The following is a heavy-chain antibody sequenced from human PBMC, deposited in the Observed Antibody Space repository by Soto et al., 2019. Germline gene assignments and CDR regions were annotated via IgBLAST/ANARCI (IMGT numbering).Heavy chain of an antibody. Sequence: SGPTLVNPTQTLTLTCTFSGFSLNTYGVGVGWIRQPPGKALEWLALIYWDDDKRYSPSLKSRLTITKDASKNQVVLTMTNMDPVDTATYFFAHKNSRGRALDIWAQGSMVPVSS. CDR1: GFSLNTYGVG. V-gene: IGHV2-5*02. J-gene: IGHJ3*02. CDR3: AHKNSRGRALDI. D-gene: IGHD3-10*01. CDR2: IYWDDDK.